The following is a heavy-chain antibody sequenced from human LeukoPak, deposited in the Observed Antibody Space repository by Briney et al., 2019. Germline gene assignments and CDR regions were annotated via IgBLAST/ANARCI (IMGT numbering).Heavy chain of an antibody. Sequence: PSETLSLTCAVYGGSFSGYYWGWIRQPPGKGLEWIGEINHSGSTNYNPSLKSRVTISVDTSKNQFSLKLSSVTAADTAVYYCARGKAVVVVAATFPFDYWGQGTLVTVSS. CDR1: GGSFSGYY. V-gene: IGHV4-34*01. CDR3: ARGKAVVVVAATFPFDY. CDR2: INHSGST. D-gene: IGHD2-15*01. J-gene: IGHJ4*02.